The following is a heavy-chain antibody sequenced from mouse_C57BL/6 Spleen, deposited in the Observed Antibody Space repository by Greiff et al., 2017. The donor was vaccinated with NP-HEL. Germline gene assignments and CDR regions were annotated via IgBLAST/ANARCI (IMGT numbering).Heavy chain of an antibody. CDR1: GFSLTSYG. Sequence: QVQLQQSGPGLVQPSQSLSITCTVSGFSLTSYGVHWVRQSPGKGLEWLGVLWRGGSTDYNAAFMSRLSITKDNSKSQVFFKMNSLQADDTAIYYCAKGDYGSRELDYWGQGTTLTVSS. J-gene: IGHJ2*01. CDR2: LWRGGST. V-gene: IGHV2-5*01. D-gene: IGHD1-1*01. CDR3: AKGDYGSRELDY.